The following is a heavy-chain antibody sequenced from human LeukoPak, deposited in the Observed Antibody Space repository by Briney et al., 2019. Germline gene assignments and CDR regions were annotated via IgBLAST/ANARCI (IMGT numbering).Heavy chain of an antibody. CDR1: GGSIGSYY. V-gene: IGHV4-4*07. J-gene: IGHJ3*02. Sequence: PSETLSLTCIVSGGSIGSYYWSWIRQPAGKGLEWIGRIYTSGSTNYNPSLKSRVTISVDKSKNQFSLKLSSVTAADTAVYYCARLGDSSGNSAFDIWGQGTMVTVSS. CDR3: ARLGDSSGNSAFDI. CDR2: IYTSGST. D-gene: IGHD3-22*01.